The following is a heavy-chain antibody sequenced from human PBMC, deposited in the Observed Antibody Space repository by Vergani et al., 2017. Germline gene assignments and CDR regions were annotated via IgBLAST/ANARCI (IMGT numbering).Heavy chain of an antibody. D-gene: IGHD1-1*01. V-gene: IGHV3-7*03. CDR1: GFTFSSYW. Sequence: EVQLVESGGGLVQPGGSLRLSCAASGFTFSSYWMSWVRQAPGKGLEWVANIKQDGSEKYYVDSVKGRFTISRDKAKNSLYLQMNSLRAEDTAVYYCARELAWGLEAVDYWGQGTLVTVSS. CDR3: ARELAWGLEAVDY. CDR2: IKQDGSEK. J-gene: IGHJ4*01.